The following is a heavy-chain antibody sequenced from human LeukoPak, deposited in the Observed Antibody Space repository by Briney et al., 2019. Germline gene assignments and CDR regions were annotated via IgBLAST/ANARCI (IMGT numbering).Heavy chain of an antibody. J-gene: IGHJ4*02. CDR1: GVSISSYY. CDR3: ARIMRRKNYYFDY. V-gene: IGHV4-59*01. D-gene: IGHD3-16*01. Sequence: PSETLSLTCTVSGVSISSYYWTWIRQPPGKGLEWIGYIYYSGSTNYNPSLKSRVTISVDTSKNQFSLKLSSVTAADTAVYYCARIMRRKNYYFDYWGQGTLVTVSS. CDR2: IYYSGST.